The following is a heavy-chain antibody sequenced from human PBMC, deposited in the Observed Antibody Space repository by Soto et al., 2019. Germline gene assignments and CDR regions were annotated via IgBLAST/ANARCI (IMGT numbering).Heavy chain of an antibody. V-gene: IGHV3-74*01. CDR1: GFTFSSDW. J-gene: IGHJ4*02. CDR3: ARGPYGWFGFDY. Sequence: EVQLVESGGGLVQPGGSLRLSCAGSGFTFSSDWMHWVRQDPGKGLVWVSRLNSDGTSAYYADSVKGRFTISRDNAKNTLFRQMNSLTDKNMGMYYCARGPYGWFGFDYWGQGPLVTVSS. D-gene: IGHD3-10*01. CDR2: LNSDGTSA.